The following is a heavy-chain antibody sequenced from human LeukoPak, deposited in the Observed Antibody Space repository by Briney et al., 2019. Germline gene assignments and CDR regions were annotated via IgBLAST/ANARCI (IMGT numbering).Heavy chain of an antibody. CDR3: AKGIRLRYYFDY. D-gene: IGHD3-3*01. CDR2: IYSGGST. CDR1: GSTAGGNY. V-gene: IGHV3-53*01. Sequence: GGSLRPSWAALGSTAGGNYRSGVPQAPGRGLGWVSVIYSGGSTYYADSVKGRFTISRDNFKNPLYLQMNSLRAEDTAVYYCAKGIRLRYYFDYWGQGTLVTVSS. J-gene: IGHJ4*02.